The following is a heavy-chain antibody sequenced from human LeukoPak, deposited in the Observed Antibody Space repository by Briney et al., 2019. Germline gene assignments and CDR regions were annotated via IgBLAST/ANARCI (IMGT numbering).Heavy chain of an antibody. CDR2: LHPDGSER. D-gene: IGHD5-12*01. J-gene: IGHJ4*02. CDR1: GFSFTKYW. Sequence: PGGSLRLSCVASGFSFTKYWMTWVRQAPGKGLEWVARLHPDGSERNYVGSVEGRFTVFGDNAKSSLFLQMHSLRVEDTDVYYCARGGYSFDYLGQGTLVTVPS. CDR3: ARGGYSFDY. V-gene: IGHV3-7*01.